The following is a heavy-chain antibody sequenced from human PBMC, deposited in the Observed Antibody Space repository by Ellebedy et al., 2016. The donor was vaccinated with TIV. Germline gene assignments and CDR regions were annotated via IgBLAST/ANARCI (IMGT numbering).Heavy chain of an antibody. CDR1: RFTFSSYA. V-gene: IGHV3-23*01. J-gene: IGHJ4*02. CDR3: AKGRGGGSDSSSPRYFFDY. CDR2: ISNTGSRT. D-gene: IGHD3-22*01. Sequence: PGGSLRLSCAASRFTFSSYAMSWVRQAPGKGLEWVSTISNTGSRTYYADSVEGRFIISRDNSKKTLSLQMNSLRAEDTAVYYCAKGRGGGSDSSSPRYFFDYWGLGTLVTVSS.